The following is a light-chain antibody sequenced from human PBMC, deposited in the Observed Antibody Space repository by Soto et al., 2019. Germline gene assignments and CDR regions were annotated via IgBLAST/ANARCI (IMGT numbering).Light chain of an antibody. CDR1: KSNIGRNT. CDR2: SNN. V-gene: IGLV1-44*01. J-gene: IGLJ2*01. Sequence: QSVLTQPPSASGTPGQRVTISCSGSKSNIGRNTVNWYQQLPGAAPNLLIYSNNERPSGVPDRFSGSKSGTSASLAISGLQSEDEADYYCAAWDESPNVPVFGGGTKLTVL. CDR3: AAWDESPNVPV.